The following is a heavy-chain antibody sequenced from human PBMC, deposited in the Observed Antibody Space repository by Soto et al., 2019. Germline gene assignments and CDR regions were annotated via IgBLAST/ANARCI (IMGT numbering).Heavy chain of an antibody. Sequence: PGGSLRLSCAASGFTFDDYTMHWVRQAPGKGLEWVSLISWDGGNRYYADSVKGRFTISRDNSKNSLYLQVNSLRTEDTALYYCAKDTSWTIDYWGRGTLVTVSS. CDR2: ISWDGGNR. D-gene: IGHD4-17*01. CDR1: GFTFDDYT. J-gene: IGHJ4*02. CDR3: AKDTSWTIDY. V-gene: IGHV3-43*01.